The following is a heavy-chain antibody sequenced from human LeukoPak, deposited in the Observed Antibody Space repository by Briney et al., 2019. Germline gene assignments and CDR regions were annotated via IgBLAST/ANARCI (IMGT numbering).Heavy chain of an antibody. J-gene: IGHJ4*02. D-gene: IGHD3-22*01. CDR3: ARHGYYTVYYFDY. CDR1: GGSFSGYY. V-gene: IGHV4-34*01. CDR2: INHSGST. Sequence: SETLSLTCAVYGGSFSGYYWSWIRQPPGKGLEWIGEINHSGSTNYNPSLKSRVTISVDTSKNQFSPKLSSVTAADTAVYYCARHGYYTVYYFDYWGQGTLVTVSS.